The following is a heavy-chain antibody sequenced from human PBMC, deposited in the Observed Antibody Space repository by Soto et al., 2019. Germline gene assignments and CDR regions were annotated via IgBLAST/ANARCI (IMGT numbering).Heavy chain of an antibody. CDR1: GFTFDDYA. CDR3: AKDLYSNYGDAFDI. Sequence: GGSLRLSCAASGFTFDDYAMHWVRQAPGKGLEWVSGISWNSDNIVYADSVKGRFTISRDNAKNSLYLQMNSLRAEDTALYYCAKDLYSNYGDAFDIWGQGTMVTVSS. V-gene: IGHV3-9*01. D-gene: IGHD4-4*01. J-gene: IGHJ3*02. CDR2: ISWNSDNI.